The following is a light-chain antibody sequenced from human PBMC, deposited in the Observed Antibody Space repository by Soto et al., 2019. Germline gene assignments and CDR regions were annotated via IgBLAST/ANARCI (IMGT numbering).Light chain of an antibody. CDR1: SRDIGGHHF. CDR3: SAYRDNISLH. Sequence: QSVLTQPASVSGSPGQSITISCTGTSRDIGGHHFVSWYQHHPGKAPKLLIYGVNDWPSAVSIRFSGSKAGNTASLTISRLQAEDEAYYYCSAYRDNISLHFGGGTKLTVL. V-gene: IGLV2-14*01. CDR2: GVN. J-gene: IGLJ2*01.